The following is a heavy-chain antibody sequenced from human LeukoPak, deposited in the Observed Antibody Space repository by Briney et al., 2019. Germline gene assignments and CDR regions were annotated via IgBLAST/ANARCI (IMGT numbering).Heavy chain of an antibody. V-gene: IGHV1-2*02. J-gene: IGHJ3*02. D-gene: IGHD3-9*01. CDR1: GYTFTGYY. Sequence: ASVKVSCKASGYTFTGYYMHWVRQAPGQGLEWMGWINPNSGGTNYAQKFQGRVTMTRDTCISTAYMELSRLRSDDTAVYYCARMIDWEDAFDIWGQGTMVTVYS. CDR3: ARMIDWEDAFDI. CDR2: INPNSGGT.